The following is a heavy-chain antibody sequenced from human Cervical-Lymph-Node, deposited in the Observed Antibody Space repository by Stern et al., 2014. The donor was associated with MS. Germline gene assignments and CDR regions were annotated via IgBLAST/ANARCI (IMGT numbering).Heavy chain of an antibody. CDR2: IIPIFGTA. J-gene: IGHJ4*02. CDR3: ARGGSRGYDYSTEFDY. CDR1: GGTFSSYA. Sequence: QVQLVQSGAEVKKPGASVKVSCKASGGTFSSYAISWVRQAPGQGLEWMGGIIPIFGTANYAQKFQGRVTSSADESTSTAYMELSSLRSEDTAVYYCARGGSRGYDYSTEFDYWGQGTLVTVSS. V-gene: IGHV1-69*01. D-gene: IGHD3-16*01.